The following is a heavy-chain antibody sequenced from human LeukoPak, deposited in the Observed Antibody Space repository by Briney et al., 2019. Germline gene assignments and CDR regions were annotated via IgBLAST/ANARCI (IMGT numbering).Heavy chain of an antibody. CDR1: GFTFSSYA. J-gene: IGHJ4*02. Sequence: GSASGFTFSSYALSRDAQGQGLGLKWGSVISGSGGSTYYADSVKGRFTISRDNSKNTLYLQMNSLRAEDTVVYYCAKGKRLRYGGRDPDYWGEGTLVTVSS. CDR3: AKGKRLRYGGRDPDY. V-gene: IGHV3-23*01. D-gene: IGHD3-9*01. CDR2: ISGSGGST.